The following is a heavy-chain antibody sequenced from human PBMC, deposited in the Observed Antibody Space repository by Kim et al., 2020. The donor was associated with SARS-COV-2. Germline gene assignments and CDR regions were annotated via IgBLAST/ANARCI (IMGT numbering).Heavy chain of an antibody. D-gene: IGHD6-13*01. V-gene: IGHV1-3*01. CDR2: T. Sequence: TKNSQKFQGRVTFTRDTSATTVYMELSSLRSEDTAVYYCTRASAAAGGDFWGQGTLVTVSS. J-gene: IGHJ4*02. CDR3: TRASAAAGGDF.